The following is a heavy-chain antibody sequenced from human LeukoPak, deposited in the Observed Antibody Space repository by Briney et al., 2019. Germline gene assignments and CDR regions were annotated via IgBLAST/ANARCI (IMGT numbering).Heavy chain of an antibody. V-gene: IGHV4-59*01. CDR3: ARELVSGFDM. CDR2: FYYNGDT. CDR1: GGSISTYH. J-gene: IGHJ3*02. Sequence: SETLPLTCTVSGGSISTYHWSWIRQPPGKGLEWVGYFYYNGDTNYNPSLKSRVIISADTSESHLSLTLRSLTAADTAVYYCARELVSGFDMWGQGIMVTVSS. D-gene: IGHD6-19*01.